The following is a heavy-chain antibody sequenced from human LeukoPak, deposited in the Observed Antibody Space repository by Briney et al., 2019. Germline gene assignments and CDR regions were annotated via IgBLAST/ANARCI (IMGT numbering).Heavy chain of an antibody. CDR3: SRSPRRTYYYGSGSYSYYDY. D-gene: IGHD3-10*01. CDR1: GFTFSSYS. Sequence: GGSLRLSCAASGFTFSSYSMNWVRQAPGKGLEWVSSISSSSSYIYYADSVKARFTISRDNAKNSLYLQMNSLRAEDTAVYYCSRSPRRTYYYGSGSYSYYDYWGQGTLVTVSS. V-gene: IGHV3-21*01. J-gene: IGHJ4*02. CDR2: ISSSSSYI.